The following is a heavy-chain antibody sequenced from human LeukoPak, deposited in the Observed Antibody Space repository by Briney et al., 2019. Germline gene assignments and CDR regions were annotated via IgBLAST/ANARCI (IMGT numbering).Heavy chain of an antibody. CDR3: ARDPLGGNSDY. J-gene: IGHJ4*02. V-gene: IGHV1-46*01. D-gene: IGHD4-23*01. CDR2: INPSGGST. Sequence: ASVKVSCTASGYTFTNYYMHWVRQAPGQGLEWMGIINPSGGSTSYAQKFQGRVTMTRDTSTSTVYMELSSLRSEDTAVYYCARDPLGGNSDYWGQGPLVTVSS. CDR1: GYTFTNYY.